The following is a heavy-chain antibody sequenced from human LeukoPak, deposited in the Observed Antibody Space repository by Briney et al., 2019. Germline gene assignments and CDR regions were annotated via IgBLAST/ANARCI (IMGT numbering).Heavy chain of an antibody. Sequence: SETLSLTCAVYGGSFSGYYWSWIRQPPGKGLEWIGEINHSGSTYYNPSLKSRVTISVDTSKNQFSLKLSSVTAADTAVYYCARERGYPIHDAFDIWGQGTMVTVSS. J-gene: IGHJ3*02. V-gene: IGHV4-34*01. CDR3: ARERGYPIHDAFDI. CDR2: INHSGST. CDR1: GGSFSGYY. D-gene: IGHD5-12*01.